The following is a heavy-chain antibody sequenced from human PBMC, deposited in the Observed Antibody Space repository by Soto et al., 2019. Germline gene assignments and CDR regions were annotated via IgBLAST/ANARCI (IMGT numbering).Heavy chain of an antibody. Sequence: QVQLVESGGGVVQPGRSLRLSCAASGFTFSSYPMHWVRQAPGNGLEWVAIISYDGNNKYYADSVEGRFTISRDNSKNTLYLQMNSLRAEDTAVYYCAREMAAPSDYYYGTDVWGQGTTVTVSS. CDR3: AREMAAPSDYYYGTDV. CDR1: GFTFSSYP. V-gene: IGHV3-30-3*01. CDR2: ISYDGNNK. J-gene: IGHJ6*02. D-gene: IGHD6-13*01.